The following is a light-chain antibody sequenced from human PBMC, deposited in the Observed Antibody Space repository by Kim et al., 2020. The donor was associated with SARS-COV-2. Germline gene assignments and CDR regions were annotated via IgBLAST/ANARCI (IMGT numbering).Light chain of an antibody. CDR1: QGINTY. CDR2: LAS. CDR3: QHYVRFPYT. J-gene: IGKJ2*01. V-gene: IGKV1-5*03. Sequence: DIQMTQSPSTLSASVGDRVTITCRASQGINTYLAWYQQRPGKAPKLLIYLASTLESGVPPRLSGSGFGTEFTLTINSLQPDDFATYYCQHYVRFPYTFGQGTKLEI.